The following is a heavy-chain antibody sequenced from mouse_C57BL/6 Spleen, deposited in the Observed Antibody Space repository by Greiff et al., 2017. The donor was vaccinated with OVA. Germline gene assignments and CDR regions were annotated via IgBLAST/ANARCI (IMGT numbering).Heavy chain of an antibody. Sequence: VQLQQPGAELVRPGSSVKLSCKASGYTFTSYWMDWVKQRPGQGLEWIGNIYPSDSETHYNQKFKDKATLTVDKSSSTAYMQLSSLTSEDSAVYYCARWGDYGPFAYWGQGTLVTVSA. D-gene: IGHD2-4*01. CDR2: IYPSDSET. CDR1: GYTFTSYW. CDR3: ARWGDYGPFAY. J-gene: IGHJ3*01. V-gene: IGHV1-61*01.